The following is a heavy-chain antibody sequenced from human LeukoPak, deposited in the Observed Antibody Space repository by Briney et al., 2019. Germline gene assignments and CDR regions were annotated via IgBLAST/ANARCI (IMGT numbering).Heavy chain of an antibody. D-gene: IGHD3-16*01. CDR2: IKQEGSEK. CDR3: AGGARGYNWYFDL. V-gene: IGHV3-7*01. Sequence: GGSLRLSCAASRFAFRDYWMSWVRQAPGKGLEWVANIKQEGSEKYYVDSMKGRFTISRDNVKNLLYLQINSLRAEDTAVYYCAGGARGYNWYFDLWGRGTLVTVSS. J-gene: IGHJ2*01. CDR1: RFAFRDYW.